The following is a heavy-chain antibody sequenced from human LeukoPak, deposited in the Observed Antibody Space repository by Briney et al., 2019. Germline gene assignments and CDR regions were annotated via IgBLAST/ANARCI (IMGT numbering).Heavy chain of an antibody. J-gene: IGHJ3*01. D-gene: IGHD6-6*01. CDR1: GFTFSSYW. V-gene: IGHV3-7*03. CDR3: ARSSYSSSSSV. Sequence: GGSLRLSCAASGFTFSSYWMSWVRQAPGKGLEWVASINSDGSEGYYADVVKGRFTISRDNAKNSLYLQINSLRAEDTAVYYCARSSYSSSSSVWGQGTMVTVSS. CDR2: INSDGSEG.